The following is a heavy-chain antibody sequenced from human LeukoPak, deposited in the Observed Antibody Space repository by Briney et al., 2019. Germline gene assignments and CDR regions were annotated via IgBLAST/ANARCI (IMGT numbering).Heavy chain of an antibody. D-gene: IGHD1-14*01. J-gene: IGHJ4*02. V-gene: IGHV4-61*08. CDR2: IYHSGST. Sequence: SETLSLTCTVSGSSISSGGYYWSWIQQPPGKGLEWIGYIYHSGSTNYNPSLKSRVTISVDTSKNQFSLKLSSVTAAATAVYYCARLTRDFDYWGQGTLVTVSS. CDR3: ARLTRDFDY. CDR1: GSSISSGGYY.